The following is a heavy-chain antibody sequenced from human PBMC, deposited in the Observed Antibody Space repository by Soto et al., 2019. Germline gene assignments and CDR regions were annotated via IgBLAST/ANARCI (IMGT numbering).Heavy chain of an antibody. D-gene: IGHD2-2*02. CDR2: IYPGDSDT. J-gene: IGHJ4*02. Sequence: GESLKISCKGSGYSFTSYWIGWVRQMPGKGLEWMGIIYPGDSDTRYSPSFQGQVTISADKSISTAYLQWSSLKASDTAMYYCARHIRVHCSSTSCDMEDYFDYWGQGTLVTVSS. V-gene: IGHV5-51*01. CDR1: GYSFTSYW. CDR3: ARHIRVHCSSTSCDMEDYFDY.